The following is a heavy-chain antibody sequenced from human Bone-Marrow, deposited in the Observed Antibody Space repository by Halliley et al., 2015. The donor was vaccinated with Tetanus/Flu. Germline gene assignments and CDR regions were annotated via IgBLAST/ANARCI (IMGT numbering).Heavy chain of an antibody. D-gene: IGHD4-17*01. Sequence: TLSLTCTISGGSINSYYWSWIRQPPGKGLEWIGYIYGTGKINYNPSLKSRVTISADTSQNQFSLNLSSVTAADTAVYYCARRNFDDYGASYFDYWGQGTLVTVSS. J-gene: IGHJ4*02. CDR2: IYGTGKI. V-gene: IGHV4-59*08. CDR1: GGSINSYY. CDR3: ARRNFDDYGASYFDY.